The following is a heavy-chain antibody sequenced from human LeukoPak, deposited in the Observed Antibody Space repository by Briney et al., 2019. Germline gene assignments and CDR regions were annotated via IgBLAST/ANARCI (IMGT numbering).Heavy chain of an antibody. CDR1: GYTFTGYY. Sequence: ASVTVSCKASGYTFTGYYMHWVRQAPGQGLEWMGWINPNSGGTNYAQKFQGRVTMTRDTSISTAYMELSRLRSDDTAVYYCARKGRYCSGGSCYEWFDPWGQGTLVTVSS. V-gene: IGHV1-2*02. D-gene: IGHD2-15*01. CDR2: INPNSGGT. J-gene: IGHJ5*02. CDR3: ARKGRYCSGGSCYEWFDP.